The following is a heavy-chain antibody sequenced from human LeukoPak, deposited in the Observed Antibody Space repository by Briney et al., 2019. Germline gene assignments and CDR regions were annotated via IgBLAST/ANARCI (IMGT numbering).Heavy chain of an antibody. CDR2: INHRGST. V-gene: IGHV4-34*01. Sequence: SGTLSLTCAVYGGSFSGYYWSWIRQPPGKGLEWIGEINHRGSTNYNPSLKSRVTISVDTSKNQFSLKLSSVTAADTAVYYCARRKDIVVVVAATASGVFDYWGQGTLVTVSS. CDR1: GGSFSGYY. J-gene: IGHJ4*02. D-gene: IGHD2-15*01. CDR3: ARRKDIVVVVAATASGVFDY.